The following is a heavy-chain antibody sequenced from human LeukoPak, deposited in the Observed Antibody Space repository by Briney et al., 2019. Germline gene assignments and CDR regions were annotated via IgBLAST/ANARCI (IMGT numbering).Heavy chain of an antibody. CDR1: GFTFSNYA. J-gene: IGHJ4*02. D-gene: IGHD2-15*01. V-gene: IGHV3-23*01. CDR2: ISGGAYST. Sequence: GGSLRLSCATSGFTFSNYAMSWVRQAPGKVLEWLSGISGGAYSTYYAESVKGRFTISRDNSKNTLYLQMNSLRAEDMAVYYCAKSTGAVAVSAATNWGQGTLVTVSS. CDR3: AKSTGAVAVSAATN.